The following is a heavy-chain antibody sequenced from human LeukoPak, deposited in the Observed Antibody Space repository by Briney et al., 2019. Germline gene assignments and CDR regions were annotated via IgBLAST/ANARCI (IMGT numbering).Heavy chain of an antibody. J-gene: IGHJ4*02. D-gene: IGHD6-19*01. CDR2: ISDSGNT. CDR3: ARDGKGLAYYFDY. V-gene: IGHV3-23*01. CDR1: GFTLSSYA. Sequence: GGSLRLSCAASGFTLSSYAMSWVRQAPGKGLEWVSAISDSGNTYHADSVKGRFTISRDNAKNSLYLQMNSLRAEDTAVYYCARDGKGLAYYFDYWGQGTLVTVSS.